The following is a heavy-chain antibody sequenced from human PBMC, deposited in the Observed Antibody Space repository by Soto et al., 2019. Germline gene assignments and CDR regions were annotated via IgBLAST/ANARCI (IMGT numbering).Heavy chain of an antibody. CDR3: GRRGKQAGSDKDQYDMMDG. CDR2: IYPGDSDT. V-gene: IGHV5-51*03. Sequence: GESLKISCTASGYSFPNYWIGWVRQVPGQGLEWMGIIYPGDSDTKYSPSFQGQVTITADTSISTAFLQWTSLKAADTAMDYWGRRGKQAGSDKDQYDMMDGWGQGTTVTVS. CDR1: GYSFPNYW. J-gene: IGHJ6*02. D-gene: IGHD3-16*01.